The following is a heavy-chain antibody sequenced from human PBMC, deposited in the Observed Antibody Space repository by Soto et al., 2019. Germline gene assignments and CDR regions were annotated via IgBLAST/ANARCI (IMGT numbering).Heavy chain of an antibody. CDR1: GLTSRSHA. V-gene: IGHV3-23*01. Sequence: EVQLLESGGGLVQPGGSLRLSCVVSGLTSRSHAMSWVRQAPGQGLEWVAGISGGGYTAYYPDSVRGRFTISRDNSKNTVYLQIANLRADDTAVYYFAKAQGVATIKSNFDYWGQGTLVTVSS. CDR3: AKAQGVATIKSNFDY. D-gene: IGHD5-12*01. CDR2: ISGGGYTA. J-gene: IGHJ4*02.